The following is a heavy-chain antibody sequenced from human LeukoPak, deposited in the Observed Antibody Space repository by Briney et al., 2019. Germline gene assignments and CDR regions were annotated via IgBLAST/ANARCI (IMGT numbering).Heavy chain of an antibody. V-gene: IGHV3-23*01. CDR1: GFTFGVYA. CDR3: AKAPIHYYESSVSI. Sequence: GGCLRLSCAASGFTFGVYAVACVRQAPGKGLGWGLGVTGSGGSTFYADSVKGRFTISRDNSKNTLYLQMNSLRAEDTAVYYCAKAPIHYYESSVSIWGQGTRVTVSS. J-gene: IGHJ3*02. D-gene: IGHD3-22*01. CDR2: VTGSGGST.